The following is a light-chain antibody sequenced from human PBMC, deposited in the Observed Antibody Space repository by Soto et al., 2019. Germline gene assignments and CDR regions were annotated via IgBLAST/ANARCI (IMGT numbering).Light chain of an antibody. V-gene: IGLV1-40*01. CDR3: QSYGSSLSGSSV. CDR2: GNT. J-gene: IGLJ1*01. Sequence: QSVLTQPPSVSGAPGQRVTISCTGSSSNIGAGYDVHWYQQLPGTAPKLLIYGNTNRPSGVPDRFSGSRSGTSASLAITGLQAEDDGDYYCQSYGSSLSGSSVFGPGTKVTVL. CDR1: SSNIGAGYD.